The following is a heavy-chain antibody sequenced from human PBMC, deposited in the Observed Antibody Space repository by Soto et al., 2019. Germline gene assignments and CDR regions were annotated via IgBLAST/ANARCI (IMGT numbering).Heavy chain of an antibody. CDR2: LNHSGST. V-gene: IGHV4-34*01. Sequence: SETLSLTCAVYGGSFSGYHCTWIRQPPGKGLEWIGYLNHSGSTYYNPSLKSQVTISVDRSKNQFSLKLSSVTAADTAVYYCARVGTGTSWFDPWGQGTLVTVSS. D-gene: IGHD1-7*01. J-gene: IGHJ5*02. CDR3: ARVGTGTSWFDP. CDR1: GGSFSGYH.